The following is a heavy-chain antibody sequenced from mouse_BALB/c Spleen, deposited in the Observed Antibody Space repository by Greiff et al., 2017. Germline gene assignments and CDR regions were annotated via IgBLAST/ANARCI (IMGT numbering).Heavy chain of an antibody. CDR2: ILPGSGST. CDR3: ARPYGNPYYYAMDY. CDR1: GYTFSSYW. D-gene: IGHD2-10*02. J-gene: IGHJ4*01. V-gene: IGHV1-9*01. Sequence: QVQLQQSGAELMKPGASVKISCKATGYTFSSYWIEWVKQRPGHGLEWIGEILPGSGSTNYNEKFKGKATFTADTSSNTAYMQLSSLTSEDSAVYYCARPYGNPYYYAMDYWGQGTSVTVSS.